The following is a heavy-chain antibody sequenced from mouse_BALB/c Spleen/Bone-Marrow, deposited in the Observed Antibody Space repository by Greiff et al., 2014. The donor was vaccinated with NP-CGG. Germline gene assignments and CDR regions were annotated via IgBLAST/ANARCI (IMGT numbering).Heavy chain of an antibody. CDR1: GYSFTNYL. D-gene: IGHD2-4*01. CDR2: INSGSGGT. CDR3: ARAITDAMDY. Sequence: QVQLQQSGAELVRPGTSVKVSCKDSGYSFTNYLIEWVKQRPGQGLEWIGVINSGSGGTKYNEKFKGKATLTADKSSSTAYMQLSSLTSDDSAVYFCARAITDAMDYWGQGTSVTVSS. V-gene: IGHV1-54*01. J-gene: IGHJ4*01.